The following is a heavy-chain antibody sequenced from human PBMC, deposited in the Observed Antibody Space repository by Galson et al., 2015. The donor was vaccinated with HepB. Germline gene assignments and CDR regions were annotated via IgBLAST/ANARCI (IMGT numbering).Heavy chain of an antibody. CDR2: ISYDGSNK. CDR1: GFTFSSYG. Sequence: SLRLSCAASGFTFSSYGMHWVRQAPGKGLEWVAVISYDGSNKYYADSVKGRFTISRDNSKNTLYLQMNSLRAEDTAVYYCAKGDRKWLRAFDIWGQGTMVTVSS. V-gene: IGHV3-30*18. D-gene: IGHD6-19*01. J-gene: IGHJ3*02. CDR3: AKGDRKWLRAFDI.